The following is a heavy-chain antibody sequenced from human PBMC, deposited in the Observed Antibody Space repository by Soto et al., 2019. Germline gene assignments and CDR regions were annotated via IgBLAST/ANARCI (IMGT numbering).Heavy chain of an antibody. CDR1: GFTFSDHY. CDR3: ARANFYDSSGYTGKDLYGMDV. Sequence: EVQLVESGGGLVQPGGSLRLSCAASGFTFSDHYIDWVRQAPGKGLEWIGRSRNKANSYTTEYAASVKGRFSISRDNSKNSLYLQMNSLKTEDTAVYYCARANFYDSSGYTGKDLYGMDVWGQGTTVTVSS. CDR2: SRNKANSYTT. D-gene: IGHD3-22*01. J-gene: IGHJ6*02. V-gene: IGHV3-72*01.